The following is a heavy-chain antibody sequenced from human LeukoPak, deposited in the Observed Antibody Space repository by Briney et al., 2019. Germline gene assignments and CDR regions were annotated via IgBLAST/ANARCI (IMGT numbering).Heavy chain of an antibody. CDR3: ARDRPYTGGWRGFDY. Sequence: AAVKVSCKASGGTFSRYAISWVRQAPGQGLEWMGGIIPMFGIANYAQKFQGRVTITADESTSTAYMELSSLRSEDTAVYYCARDRPYTGGWRGFDYWGQGTLVTVSS. V-gene: IGHV1-69*13. CDR1: GGTFSRYA. CDR2: IIPMFGIA. D-gene: IGHD6-19*01. J-gene: IGHJ4*02.